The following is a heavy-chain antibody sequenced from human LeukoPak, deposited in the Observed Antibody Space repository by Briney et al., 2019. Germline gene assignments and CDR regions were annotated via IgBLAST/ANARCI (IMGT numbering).Heavy chain of an antibody. CDR1: GGSISSSSYY. V-gene: IGHV4-39*01. D-gene: IGHD6-19*01. CDR2: IYYSGST. CDR3: ARHWDRDHVAGTNYFDY. Sequence: SETLSLTCTVSGGSISSSSYYWGWIRQPPGKELEWIRSIYYSGSTYYNPSLKSRVTISVDTSKNQFSLKLSSVTAADTAVYYCARHWDRDHVAGTNYFDYWGQGTLVTVSS. J-gene: IGHJ4*02.